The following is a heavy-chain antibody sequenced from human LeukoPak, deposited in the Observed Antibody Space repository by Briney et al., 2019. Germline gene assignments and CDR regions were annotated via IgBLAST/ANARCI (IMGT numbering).Heavy chain of an antibody. Sequence: SETLSLTCTVSGDSISSYYWSWIRQPAGKGLEWIGEIYHSGSTNYNPSLKSRVTISVDKSKNQFSLKLSSVTAADTAVYYCARALGYCSGGSCYSVGAFDIWGQGTMVTVSS. CDR1: GDSISSYY. CDR2: IYHSGST. V-gene: IGHV4-59*12. CDR3: ARALGYCSGGSCYSVGAFDI. D-gene: IGHD2-15*01. J-gene: IGHJ3*02.